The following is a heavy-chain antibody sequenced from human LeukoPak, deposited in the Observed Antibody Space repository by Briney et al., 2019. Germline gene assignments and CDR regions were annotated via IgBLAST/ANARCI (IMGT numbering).Heavy chain of an antibody. CDR2: IRSKAYGGTT. J-gene: IGHJ4*02. Sequence: KPGGSLRLSCTASGFTFGDYAMSWFRQAPGKGLEWVGFIRSKAYGGTTGYAASVKGRFTISRDDSKSIAYLQMNSLKTEDTAVYYCTREGHDILTGYYMTIDYWGQGTLVTVSS. CDR3: TREGHDILTGYYMTIDY. V-gene: IGHV3-49*05. CDR1: GFTFGDYA. D-gene: IGHD3-9*01.